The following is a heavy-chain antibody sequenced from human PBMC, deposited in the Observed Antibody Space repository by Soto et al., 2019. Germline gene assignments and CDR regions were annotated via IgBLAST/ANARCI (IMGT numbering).Heavy chain of an antibody. Sequence: PGGSLRLSCAASGFSFSRYVMHWVRQAPGKGLEWVAIIWYDGSNKYFADAVKGRFTVARDNSKNTLYLQMSNLTAEDTAIYYCTRDPDRNWYFDLWGRGTLVTVSS. CDR1: GFSFSRYV. CDR3: TRDPDRNWYFDL. J-gene: IGHJ2*01. CDR2: IWYDGSNK. V-gene: IGHV3-33*01.